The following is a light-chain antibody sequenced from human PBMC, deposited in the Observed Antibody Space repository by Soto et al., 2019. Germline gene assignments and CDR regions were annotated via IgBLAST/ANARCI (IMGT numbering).Light chain of an antibody. CDR1: QSVSNNY. CDR3: QQYDSSPYT. Sequence: EIVLTQSPATLSLSPGERATLSCRASQSVSNNYLAWYQQKPGQAPRLLIYGASSRATGIPDRFSGSGSGTDFTLTISRLEPEDFAVYYCQQYDSSPYTFGQGPRWIP. CDR2: GAS. V-gene: IGKV3-20*01. J-gene: IGKJ2*01.